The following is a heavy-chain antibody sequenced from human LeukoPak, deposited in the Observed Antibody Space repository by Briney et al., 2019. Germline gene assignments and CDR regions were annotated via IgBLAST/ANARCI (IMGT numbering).Heavy chain of an antibody. Sequence: GGSLRLSCAASGFTFSSYSMNWVRQAPGKGLEWVSSISSSSSYIYYADSVKGRFTISRDNAKNSLYLQMNSLRAEDTAVYYCARVSSSWYESGWFDPWGQGTLVTVSS. J-gene: IGHJ5*02. CDR2: ISSSSSYI. V-gene: IGHV3-21*01. CDR1: GFTFSSYS. D-gene: IGHD6-13*01. CDR3: ARVSSSWYESGWFDP.